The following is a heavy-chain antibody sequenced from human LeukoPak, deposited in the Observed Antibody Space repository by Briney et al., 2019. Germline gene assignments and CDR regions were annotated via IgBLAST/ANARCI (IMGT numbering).Heavy chain of an antibody. Sequence: SETLSLTCAVYGGSFSGYYWSWIRQPPGKGLEWIGEINHSGSTNYNPSLKSRVTISVDASKNQFSLKLSSVTAADTAVYYCARGRSLQSITMVRGVITDVWGKGTTVTVSS. CDR1: GGSFSGYY. V-gene: IGHV4-34*01. D-gene: IGHD3-10*01. J-gene: IGHJ6*04. CDR3: ARGRSLQSITMVRGVITDV. CDR2: INHSGST.